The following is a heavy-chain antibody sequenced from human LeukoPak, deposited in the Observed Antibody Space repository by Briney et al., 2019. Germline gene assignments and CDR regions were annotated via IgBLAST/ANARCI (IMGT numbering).Heavy chain of an antibody. J-gene: IGHJ5*02. CDR3: ANKREVGATSWFDP. D-gene: IGHD1-26*01. V-gene: IGHV4-61*02. CDR1: GGSISSGSYY. Sequence: PSQTLSLTCTVSGGSISSGSYYWSWIRQPAGKGLEWIGRIYTSGSTNHNPSLKSRVTISVDTSKNQFSLKLSSVTAADTAVYYCANKREVGATSWFDPWGQGTLVTVSS. CDR2: IYTSGST.